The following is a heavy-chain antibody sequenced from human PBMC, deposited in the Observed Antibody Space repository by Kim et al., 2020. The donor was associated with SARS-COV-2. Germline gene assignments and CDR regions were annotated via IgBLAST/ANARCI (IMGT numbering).Heavy chain of an antibody. Sequence: GGSLRLSCAASGFTFNTYGMHWVRQAPGKGLEWVAVISYDGSNKYYADSVKGRFTISRDNSKNTLYLQMNSLRIEDTAVYCCAKSFSGSYFGYDYWGQGNPGHSLL. CDR2: ISYDGSNK. CDR3: AKSFSGSYFGYDY. D-gene: IGHD1-26*01. V-gene: IGHV3-30*18. CDR1: GFTFNTYG. J-gene: IGHJ4*02.